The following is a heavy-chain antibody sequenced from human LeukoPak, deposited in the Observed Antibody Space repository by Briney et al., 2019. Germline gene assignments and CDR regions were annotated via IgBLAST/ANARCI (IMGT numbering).Heavy chain of an antibody. CDR1: GGSIDSSDFY. Sequence: PSETLSLTCTVSGGSIDSSDFYWGWIRQPPGKGLEWIGEINHSGSTNYNPSLKSRVTISVDTSKNQFSLKLSSVTAADTAVYYCARRAAAGTGGFDYWGQGTLVTVSS. D-gene: IGHD6-13*01. V-gene: IGHV4-39*07. CDR3: ARRAAAGTGGFDY. J-gene: IGHJ4*02. CDR2: INHSGST.